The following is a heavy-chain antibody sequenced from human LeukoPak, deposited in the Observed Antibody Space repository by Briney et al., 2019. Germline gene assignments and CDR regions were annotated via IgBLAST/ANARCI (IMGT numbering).Heavy chain of an antibody. CDR3: ANGLKYDSSGKVYYYMDV. J-gene: IGHJ6*03. D-gene: IGHD3-22*01. CDR1: GYTFTSYD. Sequence: VASVKVSCKASGYTFTSYDINWVRQATGQGLEWMGWMNPNSGNTGYAQKFQGRVTITRNTSISTAYMELSSLRSEDTAVYYCANGLKYDSSGKVYYYMDVWGKGTTVTVSS. CDR2: MNPNSGNT. V-gene: IGHV1-8*03.